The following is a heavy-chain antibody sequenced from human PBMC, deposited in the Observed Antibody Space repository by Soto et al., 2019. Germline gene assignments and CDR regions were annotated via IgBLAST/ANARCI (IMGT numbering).Heavy chain of an antibody. V-gene: IGHV3-33*01. J-gene: IGHJ6*02. CDR2: IWYDGSNK. CDR1: GFTFSSYG. D-gene: IGHD6-19*01. Sequence: GGSLRLSCAASGFTFSSYGMHWVRQAPGKGLEWVAVIWYDGSNKYYADSVKGRFTISRDNSKKTLYLQMNGLRAEDTAGYYGARAYSSGWYGLGYYYGMDVWGQGTTVTVSS. CDR3: ARAYSSGWYGLGYYYGMDV.